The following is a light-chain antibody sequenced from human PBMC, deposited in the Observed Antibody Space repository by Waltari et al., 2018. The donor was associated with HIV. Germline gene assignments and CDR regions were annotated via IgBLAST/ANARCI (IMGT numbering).Light chain of an antibody. CDR2: SNN. CDR3: AAWDDSLNGVV. V-gene: IGLV1-44*01. Sequence: QSVLTQPPSASGTPGQRVTISCSGSSSNIGSNTVNWYQQLPGTAPKLLIDSNNQRPSGVPDRVSGSKSGTSASLAISGLQSEDEADYYCAAWDDSLNGVVFGGGTKLTVL. CDR1: SSNIGSNT. J-gene: IGLJ2*01.